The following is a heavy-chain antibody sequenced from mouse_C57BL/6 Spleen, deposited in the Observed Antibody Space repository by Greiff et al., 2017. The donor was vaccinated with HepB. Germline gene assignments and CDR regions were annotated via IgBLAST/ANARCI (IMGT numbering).Heavy chain of an antibody. Sequence: QVQLQQSGAELARPGASVKMSCKASGYTFTSYTMHLVKQRPGQGLEWIGYINPSSGYTKYNQKFKDKVTLTADKSSSTAYMQLSSLTSEDSAVYYCAREKVYDGCRYFDVWGTGTTVTVSS. CDR3: AREKVYDGCRYFDV. CDR2: INPSSGYT. V-gene: IGHV1-4*01. CDR1: GYTFTSYT. D-gene: IGHD2-3*01. J-gene: IGHJ1*03.